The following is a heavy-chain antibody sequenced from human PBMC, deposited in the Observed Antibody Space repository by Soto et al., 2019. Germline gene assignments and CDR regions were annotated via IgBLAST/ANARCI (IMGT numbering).Heavy chain of an antibody. CDR3: ARDRRDSVADRRSFDV. D-gene: IGHD1-26*01. CDR1: SYSFTTYG. Sequence: ASVKVSCKASSYSFTTYGISWVRQAPGQGLEYMGWISVYNGDTNYAQKLQGRVTMTTDTSTSTAYMELRSLRSDDTAIYYCARDRRDSVADRRSFDVWGQGTMVTVSS. CDR2: ISVYNGDT. V-gene: IGHV1-18*01. J-gene: IGHJ3*01.